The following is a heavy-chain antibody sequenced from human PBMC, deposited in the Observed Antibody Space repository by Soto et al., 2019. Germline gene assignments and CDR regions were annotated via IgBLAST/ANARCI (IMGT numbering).Heavy chain of an antibody. CDR2: ISSSSSTI. CDR3: ARGPSSFYYDSSAYQNLFDY. CDR1: GFSFSRYS. V-gene: IGHV3-48*02. J-gene: IGHJ4*02. D-gene: IGHD3-22*01. Sequence: EVQLVESGGGLVQPGGSLRLSCAASGFSFSRYSMNWVRQAPGKGLQWISYISSSSSTIYYIDSVKARFAISRDNAMNSLYLQMNSLRDEDTAIYYCARGPSSFYYDSSAYQNLFDYWGQGALVTVSS.